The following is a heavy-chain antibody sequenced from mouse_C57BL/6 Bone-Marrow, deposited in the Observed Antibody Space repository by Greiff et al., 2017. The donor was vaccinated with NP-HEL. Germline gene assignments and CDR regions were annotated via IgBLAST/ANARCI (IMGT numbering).Heavy chain of an antibody. J-gene: IGHJ4*01. Sequence: ESGPGLVKPSQSLSLTCSVTGYSITSGYYWNWIRQFPGNKLEWMGYISYDGSNNYNPSLKNRISITRDTSKNQFFLKLNSVTTEDTATYYCARLITTVVATDAMDYWGQGTSVTVSS. CDR2: ISYDGSN. CDR3: ARLITTVVATDAMDY. D-gene: IGHD1-1*01. V-gene: IGHV3-6*01. CDR1: GYSITSGYY.